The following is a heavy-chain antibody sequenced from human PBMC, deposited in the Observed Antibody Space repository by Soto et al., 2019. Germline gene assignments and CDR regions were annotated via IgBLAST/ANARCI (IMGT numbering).Heavy chain of an antibody. CDR2: IYSGGST. CDR3: ARDPPATRHGMDV. Sequence: PGGSLRLSCAASGFTVSSNYMSWVRQAPGKGLEWVSVIYSGGSTYCADSVRGRFTISRDNSKNTLYLQMKSLRAEDTAVYYCARDPPATRHGMDVWGQGTTVTGSS. CDR1: GFTVSSNY. J-gene: IGHJ6*02. V-gene: IGHV3-53*01.